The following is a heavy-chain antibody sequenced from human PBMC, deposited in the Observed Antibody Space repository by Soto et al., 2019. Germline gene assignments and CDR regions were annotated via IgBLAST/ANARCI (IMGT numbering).Heavy chain of an antibody. V-gene: IGHV4-31*03. Sequence: SETLSLTCTVSGGSISSGGYYWSWIRQHPGKGLEWIGYIYYSGSTYYNPSPKSRVTISVDTSKNQFSLKLSSVTAADTAVYYCARDQEYCSGGSCYSSGSFEYWGQGTLVTVSS. CDR1: GGSISSGGYY. CDR3: ARDQEYCSGGSCYSSGSFEY. J-gene: IGHJ4*02. D-gene: IGHD2-15*01. CDR2: IYYSGST.